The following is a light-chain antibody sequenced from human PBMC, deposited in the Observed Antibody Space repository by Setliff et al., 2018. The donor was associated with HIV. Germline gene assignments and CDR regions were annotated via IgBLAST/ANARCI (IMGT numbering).Light chain of an antibody. CDR2: EVT. V-gene: IGLV2-23*02. CDR3: CSYAGSDIFVV. J-gene: IGLJ1*01. Sequence: QSALTQPASVSGSPGQSLTISCTGTSGNLGSYDLVSWYQQHPVKAPRLIIYEVTKRPSGVSSRFSGSKSGNTASLTISGLQAEDEADYYCCSYAGSDIFVVFGTGTKVTVL. CDR1: SGNLGSYDL.